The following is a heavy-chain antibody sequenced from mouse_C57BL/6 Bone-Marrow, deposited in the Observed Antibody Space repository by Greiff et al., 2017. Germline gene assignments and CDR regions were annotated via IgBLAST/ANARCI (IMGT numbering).Heavy chain of an antibody. D-gene: IGHD2-4*01. Sequence: VQGVESGPELVKPGASVKISCKASGYAFSSSWMNWVKQRPGKGLEWIGRIYPGAGDTNYNGKFKGKATLTADKSSSTAYMQLSSLTSEDSAVYFCARSGDYGFWYFDVWGTGTTVTVSS. J-gene: IGHJ1*03. CDR3: ARSGDYGFWYFDV. V-gene: IGHV1-82*01. CDR2: IYPGAGDT. CDR1: GYAFSSSW.